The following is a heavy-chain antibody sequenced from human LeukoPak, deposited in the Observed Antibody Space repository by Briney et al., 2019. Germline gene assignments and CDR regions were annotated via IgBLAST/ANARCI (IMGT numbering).Heavy chain of an antibody. D-gene: IGHD2-2*03. Sequence: SETLSLTCTVSGGSISSSSYYWGWIRQPPGKGLEWIGSIYYSGSTYYNPSLKSRVTISVDTSKNQFSLKLSSVTAADRAVYYCASPFGYLRSTSCYSVGAFDIWGQGTMVTASS. CDR3: ASPFGYLRSTSCYSVGAFDI. V-gene: IGHV4-39*01. CDR1: GGSISSSSYY. J-gene: IGHJ3*02. CDR2: IYYSGST.